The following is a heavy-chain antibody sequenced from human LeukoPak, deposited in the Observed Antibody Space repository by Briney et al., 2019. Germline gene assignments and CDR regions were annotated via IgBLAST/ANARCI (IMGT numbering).Heavy chain of an antibody. Sequence: TSQTLSLTCAVSGGSISSGGYSWSWIRQPPGKGLEWIGYIYHSGSTYYNPSLKSRVTISADRSKNQFSLKLSSVTAADTAVYYCARYSDSSGYYLYSFDYWGQGTLVTVSS. CDR3: ARYSDSSGYYLYSFDY. CDR2: IYHSGST. CDR1: GGSISSGGYS. V-gene: IGHV4-30-2*01. D-gene: IGHD3-22*01. J-gene: IGHJ4*02.